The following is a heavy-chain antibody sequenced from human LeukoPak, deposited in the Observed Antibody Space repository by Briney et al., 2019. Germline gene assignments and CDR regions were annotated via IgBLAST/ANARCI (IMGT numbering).Heavy chain of an antibody. CDR2: IYHTGSA. CDR1: GYSSTSGHY. V-gene: IGHV4-38-2*01. CDR3: ARYCTSTTCILRGFDY. D-gene: IGHD2-2*01. J-gene: IGHJ4*02. Sequence: SETLSLTCSVSGYSSTSGHYWGWIRQPPGKGLEWIANIYHTGSAHYNQSLKRRVTISVDTSKNQFSLKLSSVTAADTAVYYCARYCTSTTCILRGFDYWGQGTLVTVSS.